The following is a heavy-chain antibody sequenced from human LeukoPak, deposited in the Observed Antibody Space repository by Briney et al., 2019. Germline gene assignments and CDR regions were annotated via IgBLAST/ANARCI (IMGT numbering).Heavy chain of an antibody. J-gene: IGHJ6*03. CDR2: ISSSSSYI. V-gene: IGHV3-11*06. Sequence: GGSLRLSCAASGFTFSDYYMSWIRQAPGKGLEWVSSISSSSSYIYYADSVKGRFTISRDNAKNSLYLQMNSLRAEDTAVYYCARDPAAAAYYMDVWGKGTTVTVSS. CDR1: GFTFSDYY. CDR3: ARDPAAAAYYMDV. D-gene: IGHD6-13*01.